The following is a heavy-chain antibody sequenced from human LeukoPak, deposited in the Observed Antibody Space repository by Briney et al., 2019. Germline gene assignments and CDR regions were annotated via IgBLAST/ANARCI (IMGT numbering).Heavy chain of an antibody. Sequence: GGSLRLSCAASGFTFSSYAMHWVRQAPGKGLEWVAVISYDGCNKYYADSVKGRFTISRDNSKNTLYLQMNSLGAEDTAVYYCAREIGHYYDSSGYYFGYWGQGTLVTVSS. CDR2: ISYDGCNK. J-gene: IGHJ4*02. V-gene: IGHV3-30-3*01. D-gene: IGHD3-22*01. CDR3: AREIGHYYDSSGYYFGY. CDR1: GFTFSSYA.